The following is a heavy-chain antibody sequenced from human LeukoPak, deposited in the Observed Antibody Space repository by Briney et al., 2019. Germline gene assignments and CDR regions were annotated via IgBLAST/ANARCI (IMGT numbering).Heavy chain of an antibody. V-gene: IGHV3-23*01. CDR2: ISNGKT. D-gene: IGHD2-15*01. J-gene: IGHJ5*02. CDR3: VREAGYCAPVCVKTNWFDP. CDR1: GFPFSSHA. Sequence: GGSLRLSCAASGFPFSSHAMSWVRQPPGKGLEWVAAISNGKTYYADSVRGRFASSRDDSTNTLYLHMNSLRDEDTALYHCVREAGYCAPVCVKTNWFDPWGQGTLVTVSS.